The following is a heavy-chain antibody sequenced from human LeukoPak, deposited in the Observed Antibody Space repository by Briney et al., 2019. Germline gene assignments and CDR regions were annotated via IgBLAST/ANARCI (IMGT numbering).Heavy chain of an antibody. D-gene: IGHD3-9*01. J-gene: IGHJ6*03. Sequence: AGGSLRLSCAASGLTFSSYAMSWVRQAPGKGLEWVSAISGSGGSTYYADSVKGRFTISRDNSTNTLDLQMNSLRAEDTAVYYCAKVRALAPYDIYYMDVWGKGTTVTVSS. CDR2: ISGSGGST. CDR3: AKVRALAPYDIYYMDV. V-gene: IGHV3-23*01. CDR1: GLTFSSYA.